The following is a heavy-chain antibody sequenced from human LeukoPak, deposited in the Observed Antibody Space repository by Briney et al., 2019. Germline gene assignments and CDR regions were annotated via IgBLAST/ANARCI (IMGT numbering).Heavy chain of an antibody. Sequence: GGSLRLSCAASGFTFSSYAMGWVRQAPGKGLEWVSAISGSGGSTYCADSVKGRFTISRDNSKNTLYLQMNSLRAEDTAVYYCAKPMTTAYYFDYWGQGTLVTVSS. V-gene: IGHV3-23*01. J-gene: IGHJ4*02. CDR2: ISGSGGST. D-gene: IGHD4-4*01. CDR1: GFTFSSYA. CDR3: AKPMTTAYYFDY.